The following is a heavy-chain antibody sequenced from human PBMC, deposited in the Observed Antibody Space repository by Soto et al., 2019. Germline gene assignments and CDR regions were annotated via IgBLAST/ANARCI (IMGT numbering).Heavy chain of an antibody. CDR3: VRDHGSGYSYGPPFDY. D-gene: IGHD5-18*01. J-gene: IGHJ4*02. CDR1: GGTFSSYA. V-gene: IGHV1-69*01. Sequence: VQLVQSGAEVKKPGSSVKVSCKASGGTFSSYAISWVRQAPGQGLEWMGGIIPIFGTANYAQKFQGRVTITADESTSTAFMELSSLRSEDTAVYYCVRDHGSGYSYGPPFDYWGQGTLVTVSS. CDR2: IIPIFGTA.